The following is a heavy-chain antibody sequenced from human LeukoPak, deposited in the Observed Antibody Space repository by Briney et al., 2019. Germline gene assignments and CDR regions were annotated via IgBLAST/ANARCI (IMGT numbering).Heavy chain of an antibody. V-gene: IGHV3-23*01. Sequence: GGSLRLSCAASGFTFSSYAMSWVRQAPGKGLEWVSAISGSGGSTYYADSVKGRFTISRDNSKNTLYLQMNSLRAEDTAVYYCARDSIHRRTTPFDYWGQGTLVTVSS. CDR3: ARDSIHRRTTPFDY. CDR1: GFTFSSYA. CDR2: ISGSGGST. D-gene: IGHD1-7*01. J-gene: IGHJ4*02.